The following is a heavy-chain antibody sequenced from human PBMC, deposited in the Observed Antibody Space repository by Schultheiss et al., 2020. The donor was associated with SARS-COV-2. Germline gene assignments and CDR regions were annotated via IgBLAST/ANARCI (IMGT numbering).Heavy chain of an antibody. J-gene: IGHJ6*02. CDR2: IYSGGST. Sequence: GGSLRLSCAASGFTFSNSWMHWVRQAPGKGLEWVSVIYSGGSTYYADSVKGRFTISRDNSKNTLYLQMNSLRAEDTAVYYCARNSGYDPSTYYYYGMDVWGQGTTVTVSS. D-gene: IGHD5-12*01. V-gene: IGHV3-66*02. CDR3: ARNSGYDPSTYYYYGMDV. CDR1: GFTFSNSW.